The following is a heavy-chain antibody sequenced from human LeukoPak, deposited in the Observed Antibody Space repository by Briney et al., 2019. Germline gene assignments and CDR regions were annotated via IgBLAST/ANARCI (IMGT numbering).Heavy chain of an antibody. D-gene: IGHD2-15*01. CDR1: GGSISSSSYF. CDR2: IHYSGST. CDR3: AKAGFDCSGGSCYPNWFDP. V-gene: IGHV4-61*01. J-gene: IGHJ5*02. Sequence: SETLSLTCTVSGGSISSSSYFWSWIRQPPGKGLEWIGYIHYSGSTNYNPSLKSRVTMSVDTSKNQFSLKLTSVTAADTAVYYCAKAGFDCSGGSCYPNWFDPWGQGTLVTVSS.